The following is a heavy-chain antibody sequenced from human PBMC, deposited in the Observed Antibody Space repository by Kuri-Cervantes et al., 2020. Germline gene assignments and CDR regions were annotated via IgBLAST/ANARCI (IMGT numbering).Heavy chain of an antibody. V-gene: IGHV4-34*01. Sequence: GSLRLSCAVYGGSFSGHYWSWIRQSPGKGLEWIGEINHVRSTNYNPSLKSRVSMSIDTSKNQFSLKLRSVTAADTAVYYCARGRSSRGRAGIVWWHYWGQGTLVTVSS. CDR3: ARGRSSRGRAGIVWWHY. J-gene: IGHJ4*02. D-gene: IGHD1-26*01. CDR1: GGSFSGHY. CDR2: INHVRST.